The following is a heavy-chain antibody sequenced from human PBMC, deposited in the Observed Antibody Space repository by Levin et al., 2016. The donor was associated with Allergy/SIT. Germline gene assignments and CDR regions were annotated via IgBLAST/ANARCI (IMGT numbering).Heavy chain of an antibody. CDR2: ISGGASTT. Sequence: LSLTCAASGFTFSSYAMSWVRQAAGKGLEWVSGISGGASTTNYADSVKGRFTISRDNSKNTLFLQMNSLRAEDTAVYYCAKGGMRYDYYYMGVWGKGTTVTVSS. J-gene: IGHJ6*03. V-gene: IGHV3-23*01. CDR3: AKGGMRYDYYYMGV. CDR1: GFTFSSYA. D-gene: IGHD1-26*01.